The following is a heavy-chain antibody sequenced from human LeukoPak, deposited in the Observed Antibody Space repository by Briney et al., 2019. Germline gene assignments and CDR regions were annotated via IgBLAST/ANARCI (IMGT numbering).Heavy chain of an antibody. V-gene: IGHV4-34*01. CDR2: INHSGST. J-gene: IGHJ4*02. Sequence: PSETLSLTCAVYGRSFSGHYWTWIRQPPGKGLEWIGEINHSGSTTYNPSLNSRVTISVDTSKNQFSLRLSSVTAADTAVYYCARPRYGSGSLDSWGQGTLVTVSS. D-gene: IGHD3-10*01. CDR1: GRSFSGHY. CDR3: ARPRYGSGSLDS.